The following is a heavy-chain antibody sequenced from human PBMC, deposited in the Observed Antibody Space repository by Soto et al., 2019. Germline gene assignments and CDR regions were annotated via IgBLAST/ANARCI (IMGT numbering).Heavy chain of an antibody. CDR2: IYYSGST. CDR1: GCSIGSSIYY. D-gene: IGHD5-12*01. J-gene: IGHJ6*02. V-gene: IGHV4-39*01. CDR3: ASLDSCYGIDDYYYGMAV. Sequence: KSSETLSLTCTVSGCSIGSSIYYWGWIRQPPGKGLEWIGSIYYSGSTYYNPSLKSRVTISVDTSKNQFSLKLSSVTAADTAVYYCASLDSCYGIDDYYYGMAVWARGTSVTVSS.